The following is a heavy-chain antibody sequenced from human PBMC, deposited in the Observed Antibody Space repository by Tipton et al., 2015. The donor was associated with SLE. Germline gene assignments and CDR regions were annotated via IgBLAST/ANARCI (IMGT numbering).Heavy chain of an antibody. D-gene: IGHD6-13*01. V-gene: IGHV4-34*01. CDR2: INRSGRT. CDR3: ARVPREEQQLVEDY. J-gene: IGHJ4*02. CDR1: GFTFSDYY. Sequence: LRLSCAASGFTFSDYYMSWIRQAPGKGLEWIGEINRSGRTNYNPSLKSRVTISVDTSKNQFSLKLSSVTAADTAVYYCARVPREEQQLVEDYWGQGTLVTVSS.